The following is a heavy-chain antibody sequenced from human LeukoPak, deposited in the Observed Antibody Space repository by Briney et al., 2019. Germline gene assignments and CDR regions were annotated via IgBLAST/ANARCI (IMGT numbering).Heavy chain of an antibody. CDR1: GYSFTSYW. CDR2: FYPGDSDT. J-gene: IGHJ4*02. Sequence: GESLKISCKGSGYSFTSYWIGWVRQMPGKGLEWMGIFYPGDSDTRYSPSFQGQVTISADKSISTAYLQWSSLKASDTAMYYCARSNFPYSSSWYTPSDHWGQGTLVTVSS. CDR3: ARSNFPYSSSWYTPSDH. D-gene: IGHD6-13*01. V-gene: IGHV5-51*01.